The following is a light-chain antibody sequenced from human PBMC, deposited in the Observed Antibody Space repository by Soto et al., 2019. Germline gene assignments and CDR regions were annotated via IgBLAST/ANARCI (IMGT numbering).Light chain of an antibody. Sequence: EVVFTQSPGTLSLSPVERATLSCSPSQSVNSSYIAWYQQRPGQAPRLLLYVASNRARCIPDRFSGSGAWTEFTLTISRLQPEDFAVYYCQQYGSSPETLGQGTKVDI. J-gene: IGKJ1*01. V-gene: IGKV3-20*01. CDR2: VAS. CDR3: QQYGSSPET. CDR1: QSVNSSY.